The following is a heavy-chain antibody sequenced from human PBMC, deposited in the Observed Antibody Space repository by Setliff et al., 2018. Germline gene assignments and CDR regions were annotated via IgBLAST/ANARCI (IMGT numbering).Heavy chain of an antibody. CDR3: VKDRVNDGVWDFDS. D-gene: IGHD4-17*01. V-gene: IGHV3-23*01. CDR1: GFTFRDYT. Sequence: PGGSLRLSCAASGFTFRDYTMAWVRQAPGKGLEWVAGVIQDGNGYYADSMKGRSVISRDNSRSSCFLQLNNLRPEDTATYYCVKDRVNDGVWDFDSWGQGIVVTVSS. CDR2: VIQDGNG. J-gene: IGHJ4*02.